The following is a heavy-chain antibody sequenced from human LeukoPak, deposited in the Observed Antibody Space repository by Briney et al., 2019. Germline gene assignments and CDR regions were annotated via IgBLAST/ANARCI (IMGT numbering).Heavy chain of an antibody. J-gene: IGHJ4*02. Sequence: SETLSLTCTVSGCSISSYYWSWIRQPAGKGLEWIGRIYTSGSTNYNPSLKSRVTISVDTSKNQFSLKLSSVTAADSAVDYCARDRSSTAGTFDYWGRGTLVTVSS. V-gene: IGHV4-4*07. D-gene: IGHD6-13*01. CDR3: ARDRSSTAGTFDY. CDR2: IYTSGST. CDR1: GCSISSYY.